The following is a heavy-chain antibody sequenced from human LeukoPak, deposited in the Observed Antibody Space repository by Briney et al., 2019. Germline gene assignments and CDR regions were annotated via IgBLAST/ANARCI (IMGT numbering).Heavy chain of an antibody. CDR3: AKDRYYDFWSGYFDY. CDR1: GFTFDDYA. D-gene: IGHD3-3*01. V-gene: IGHV3-9*01. J-gene: IGHJ4*02. CDR2: ISWNSGSI. Sequence: QPGGSLRPSCAASGFTFDDYAMHWVRQAPGKGLEWVSGISWNSGSIGYADSVKGRFTISRDNAKNSLYLQMNSLRAEDTALYYCAKDRYYDFWSGYFDYWGQGTLVTVSS.